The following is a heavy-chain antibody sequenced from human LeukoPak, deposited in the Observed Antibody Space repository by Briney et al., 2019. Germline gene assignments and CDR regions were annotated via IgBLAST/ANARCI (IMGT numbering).Heavy chain of an antibody. CDR2: ISAYNGNT. V-gene: IGHV1-18*04. D-gene: IGHD6-19*01. CDR3: ARDSSIAVAGTGDY. CDR1: GYTFTSYG. J-gene: IGHJ4*02. Sequence: ASVKVSCKASGYTFTSYGISWVRQAPGKGLEWMGWISAYNGNTNYAQKLQGRVTMTTDTSTSTAYMELRGLRSDDTAVYYCARDSSIAVAGTGDYWGQGTLVTVSS.